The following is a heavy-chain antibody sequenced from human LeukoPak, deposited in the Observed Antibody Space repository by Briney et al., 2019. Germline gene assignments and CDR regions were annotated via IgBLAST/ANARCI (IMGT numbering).Heavy chain of an antibody. CDR2: ISSSSSYI. D-gene: IGHD3-3*01. CDR1: GFTFSSYS. V-gene: IGHV3-21*04. CDR3: AKRFLEWLFSMDV. Sequence: GGSLRLSCAASGFTFSSYSMNWVRQAPGKGLEWVSSISSSSSYIYYADSVKGRFTISRDNSKNTLYLQMNSLRAEDTAVYYCAKRFLEWLFSMDVWGKGTTVTVSS. J-gene: IGHJ6*03.